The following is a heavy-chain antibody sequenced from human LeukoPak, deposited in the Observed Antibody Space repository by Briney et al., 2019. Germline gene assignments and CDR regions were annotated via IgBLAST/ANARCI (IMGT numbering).Heavy chain of an antibody. D-gene: IGHD2-2*01. CDR1: GGSISGYY. CDR3: ARLPPEGHCRSTSCTLGFDY. V-gene: IGHV4-59*08. J-gene: IGHJ4*02. Sequence: PSEILSLTCTVSGGSISGYYWSWIRQPPGKGLEWIGYIYYSGSTNYNPSLKSRVTISVDTSKNQFSLKLSSVTAADTAVYYCARLPPEGHCRSTSCTLGFDYWGQGTLVTVSS. CDR2: IYYSGST.